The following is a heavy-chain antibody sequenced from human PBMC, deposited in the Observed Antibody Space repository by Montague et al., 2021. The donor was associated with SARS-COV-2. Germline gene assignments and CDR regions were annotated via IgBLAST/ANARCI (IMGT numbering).Heavy chain of an antibody. CDR1: GGSISSSSYY. Sequence: SETLSLTCTVSGGSISSSSYYWGWIRQPPGKGLEWIGSIYHSGSTYYNPSLKSRVTISVDTSKNQFSLKLSSVTAADTAVCYCARQDDILTGYYYYGMDVWGQGTTVTVSS. J-gene: IGHJ6*02. V-gene: IGHV4-39*01. CDR2: IYHSGST. D-gene: IGHD3-9*01. CDR3: ARQDDILTGYYYYGMDV.